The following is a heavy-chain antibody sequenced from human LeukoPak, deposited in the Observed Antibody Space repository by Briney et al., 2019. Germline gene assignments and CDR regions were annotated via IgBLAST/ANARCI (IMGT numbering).Heavy chain of an antibody. D-gene: IGHD6-13*01. Sequence: SETLSLTCTVSGASISDNYWSWSRQPAGKALEWNGRTYTSGDTNYNPSLKSRVRVSVDTSKNQFSLNMRYVTAADTAVYYCTIGATSGSLAHWGPGILVTVSS. J-gene: IGHJ4*02. V-gene: IGHV4-4*07. CDR3: TIGATSGSLAH. CDR2: TYTSGDT. CDR1: GASISDNY.